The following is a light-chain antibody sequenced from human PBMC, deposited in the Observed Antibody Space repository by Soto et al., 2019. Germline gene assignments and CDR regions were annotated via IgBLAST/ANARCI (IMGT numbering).Light chain of an antibody. CDR2: EVS. CDR3: SSYTSSSTFDV. V-gene: IGLV2-18*02. CDR1: SSDVGSYNR. Sequence: QSVLTQPPSVSGSPGQSVTISCTGTSSDVGSYNRVSWYQQPPGTAPKLMIYEVSNRPSGVPDRFSGSKSGNTASLTISGLQAEDEADYYCSSYTSSSTFDVFGGGTKLTVL. J-gene: IGLJ2*01.